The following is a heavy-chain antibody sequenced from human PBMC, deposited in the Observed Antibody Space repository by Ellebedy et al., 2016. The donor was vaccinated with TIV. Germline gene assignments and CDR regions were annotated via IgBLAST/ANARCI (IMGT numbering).Heavy chain of an antibody. CDR1: GFTFSTYV. Sequence: GESLKISCAASGFTFSTYVMSWVRQAPGKGLEWVSGISGSGDSTYYADSVKGRFTISRDNSKNTLYLQMNSLSVEDTAVYYCAKEVASGGIFDYWGQGTLVTVSS. V-gene: IGHV3-23*01. CDR3: AKEVASGGIFDY. CDR2: ISGSGDST. D-gene: IGHD3-16*01. J-gene: IGHJ4*02.